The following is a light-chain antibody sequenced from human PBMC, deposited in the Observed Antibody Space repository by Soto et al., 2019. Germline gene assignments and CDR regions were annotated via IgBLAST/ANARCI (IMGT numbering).Light chain of an antibody. CDR2: TAS. CDR3: QQSYSVPPYT. V-gene: IGKV1-39*01. CDR1: QSISSY. Sequence: DIQMTQSPSSLSASVGDRVTITCRASQSISSYLNWYQQKPGRAPKLLIYTASSLQSGVPSRFSGSGSGTDFTLTISSLQPEDSATYYCQQSYSVPPYTFGQGTKLEIK. J-gene: IGKJ2*01.